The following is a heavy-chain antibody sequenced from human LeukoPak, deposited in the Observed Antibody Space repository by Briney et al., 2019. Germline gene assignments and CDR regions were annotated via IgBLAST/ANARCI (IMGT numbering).Heavy chain of an antibody. CDR3: ARGGEYGAAAGTDY. J-gene: IGHJ4*02. CDR1: GGSISSYY. D-gene: IGHD6-13*01. V-gene: IGHV4-59*01. Sequence: PSETLSLTCTVSGGSISSYYWSWIRQPPGKGLEWIGYIYYSGGTNYNPSLKSRVTISVDTSKNQFSLKLSSVTAADTAVYYCARGGEYGAAAGTDYWGQGTLVTVSS. CDR2: IYYSGGT.